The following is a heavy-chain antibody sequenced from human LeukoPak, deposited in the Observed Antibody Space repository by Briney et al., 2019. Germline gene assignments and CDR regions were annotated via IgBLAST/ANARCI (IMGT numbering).Heavy chain of an antibody. CDR3: ARERNGSYWGRVGAFDI. CDR1: GYTFTGYY. Sequence: ASVKVSCKASGYTFTGYYMHWVRQAPGQGLEWMGWINPNSGGTNYAQKFQGRVTMTRGTSISTAYMELSRLRSDDTAVYYCARERNGSYWGRVGAFDIWGQGTMVTVSS. J-gene: IGHJ3*02. D-gene: IGHD1-26*01. V-gene: IGHV1-2*02. CDR2: INPNSGGT.